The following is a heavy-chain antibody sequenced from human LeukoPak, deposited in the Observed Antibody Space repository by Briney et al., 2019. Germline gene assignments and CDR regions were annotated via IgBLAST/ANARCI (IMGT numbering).Heavy chain of an antibody. D-gene: IGHD3-16*02. Sequence: GGSLILSYAPAGSTFTTYSIRWVRLAPGKGLEWVSTINVSGANTYYADSVRGRFTIYRDNSKNTLYLHMNSLRAEHTAVYYCAKERAGYTNPYYFDYWGQGTLVTVSS. CDR2: INVSGANT. V-gene: IGHV3-23*01. CDR1: GSTFTTYS. J-gene: IGHJ4*02. CDR3: AKERAGYTNPYYFDY.